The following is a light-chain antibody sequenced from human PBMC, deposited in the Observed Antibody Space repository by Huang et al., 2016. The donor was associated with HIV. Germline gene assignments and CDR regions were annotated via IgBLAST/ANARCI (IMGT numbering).Light chain of an antibody. CDR3: QQYNAWPRGT. J-gene: IGKJ3*01. CDR2: GAS. CDR1: QSVGSN. V-gene: IGKV3-15*01. Sequence: DIVMTQSPVTLSVSPGERATLSCRASQSVGSNLAWYQQKPGQAPRLRIYGASTRVTGVPVRFSGSGSGTEFTLTISSLQSEDFALYFCQQYNAWPRGTFGPGTKVDIK.